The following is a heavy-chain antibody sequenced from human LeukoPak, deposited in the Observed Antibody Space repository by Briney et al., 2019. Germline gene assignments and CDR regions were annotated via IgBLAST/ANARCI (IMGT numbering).Heavy chain of an antibody. D-gene: IGHD3-22*01. CDR3: ASQGYYYDSSGYYHDAFDI. CDR2: IIPIFGTA. CDR1: GGTFSSYA. V-gene: IGHV1-69*13. Sequence: GASVKVSCKASGGTFSSYAISWVRQAPGQGLEWMGGIIPIFGTANYAQKFQGRVTITADQSTSTAYMELSSLRSEDPAVYYCASQGYYYDSSGYYHDAFDIWGQGTMVTVSS. J-gene: IGHJ3*02.